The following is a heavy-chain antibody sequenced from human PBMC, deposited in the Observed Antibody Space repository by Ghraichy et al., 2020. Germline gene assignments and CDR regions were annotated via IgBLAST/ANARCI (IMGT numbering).Heavy chain of an antibody. D-gene: IGHD6-13*01. CDR1: GFTFSSYA. Sequence: GGSLRLSCAASGFTFSSYAMSWVRQAPGKGLEWVSAISGSGGSTYYADSVKGRFTISRDNSKNTLYLQMNSLRAEDTAVYYCAALSIAAAGGSADYWGQGTLVTVSS. CDR3: AALSIAAAGGSADY. V-gene: IGHV3-23*01. CDR2: ISGSGGST. J-gene: IGHJ4*02.